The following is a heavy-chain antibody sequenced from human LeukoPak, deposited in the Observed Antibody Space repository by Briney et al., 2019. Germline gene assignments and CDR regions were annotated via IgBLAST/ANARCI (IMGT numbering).Heavy chain of an antibody. J-gene: IGHJ5*02. Sequence: ASVRVSCKDSGGTFSSYAINWVRQAPGQGLEWMGRIIPILGSTDYAQKFQDRVTMTRDTSTSTVYMELSSLRSEDTAVYYCARERSPWGQGTLVTVSS. V-gene: IGHV1-69*04. CDR2: IIPILGST. CDR3: ARERSP. CDR1: GGTFSSYA.